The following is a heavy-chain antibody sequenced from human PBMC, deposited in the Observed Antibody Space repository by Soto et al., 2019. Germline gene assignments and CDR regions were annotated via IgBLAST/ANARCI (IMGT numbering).Heavy chain of an antibody. D-gene: IGHD5-12*01. CDR3: ARSRGYSRYDPPDY. V-gene: IGHV1-2*04. CDR2: INPNSGGT. Sequence: ASVKVSCKASGYTFTGYYMHWVRQAPGQGLEWMGWINPNSGGTNYAQKFQGWVTMTRDTSISTAYMELSRLRSDDTAVYYCARSRGYSRYDPPDYWGQGTLVTVSS. J-gene: IGHJ4*02. CDR1: GYTFTGYY.